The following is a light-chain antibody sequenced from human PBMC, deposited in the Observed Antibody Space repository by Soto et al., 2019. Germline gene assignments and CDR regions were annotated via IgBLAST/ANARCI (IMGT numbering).Light chain of an antibody. Sequence: EIVLTPSPGTLSLSPGERATLSCRASQSVGSTYLAWYQQKPGQAPRLLIFGASSRATGIPDRFSGSGSGTDFTLTISGLQSEDFAVYYCQQYNNWPQTFGQGTKVDIK. CDR3: QQYNNWPQT. CDR1: QSVGSTY. J-gene: IGKJ1*01. V-gene: IGKV3-20*01. CDR2: GAS.